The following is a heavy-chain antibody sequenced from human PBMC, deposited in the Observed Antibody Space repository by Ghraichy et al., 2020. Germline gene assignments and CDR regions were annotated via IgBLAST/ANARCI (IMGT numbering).Heavy chain of an antibody. V-gene: IGHV3-33*01. J-gene: IGHJ6*02. D-gene: IGHD5-12*01. Sequence: GGSLRLSCAASGFTFSSYGMHWVRQAPGKGLEWVAVIWYDGSNKYYADSVKGRFTISRDNSKNTLYLQMNSLRAEDTAVYYCARGVLDVDIVATIKVDGMDVWGQGTTVTVSS. CDR2: IWYDGSNK. CDR3: ARGVLDVDIVATIKVDGMDV. CDR1: GFTFSSYG.